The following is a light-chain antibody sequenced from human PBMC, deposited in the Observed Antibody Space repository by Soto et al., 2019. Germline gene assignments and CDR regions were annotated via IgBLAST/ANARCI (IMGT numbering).Light chain of an antibody. CDR2: GAS. Sequence: EIVMTQSPATLPVSPGERATLSCRASQSVSSNLAWYQQKPGQAPRFLIYGASTRATGIPARFSGSGSGTDFTLTISRLEPEDFAVYYCQQYGSSGTFGQGTKVDI. J-gene: IGKJ1*01. CDR3: QQYGSSGT. CDR1: QSVSSN. V-gene: IGKV3-15*01.